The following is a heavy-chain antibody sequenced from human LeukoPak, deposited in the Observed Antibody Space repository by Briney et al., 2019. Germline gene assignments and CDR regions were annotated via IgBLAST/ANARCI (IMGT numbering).Heavy chain of an antibody. CDR2: ICYSGST. D-gene: IGHD2-15*01. CDR1: GGSFSSYC. V-gene: IGHV4-39*01. Sequence: PSETLSLTCAVYGGSFSSYCWGWIRQPPGKGLEWIGTICYSGSTFYNPSLKSRVTISVDTSKNQFSLRLSSVTAADTAVYYCARSVYIVVEYYFDCWGQGALVTVSS. CDR3: ARSVYIVVEYYFDC. J-gene: IGHJ4*02.